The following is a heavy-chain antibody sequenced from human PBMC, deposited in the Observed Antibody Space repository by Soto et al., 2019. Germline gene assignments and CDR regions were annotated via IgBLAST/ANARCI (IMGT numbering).Heavy chain of an antibody. CDR2: ISGSGTT. V-gene: IGHV4-30-2*03. CDR3: ARGGIH. D-gene: IGHD3-16*01. CDR1: GGSITSGGYS. Sequence: QLQLQESGSGLVKPSETLSLNCAVSGGSITSGGYSWGWIRQPPGQGLEWISSISGSGTTNYAESVKGRFTISRDNAHKSLFLEMKDLRVEDTAVYYCARGGIHWGQGTLVTVSS. J-gene: IGHJ4*02.